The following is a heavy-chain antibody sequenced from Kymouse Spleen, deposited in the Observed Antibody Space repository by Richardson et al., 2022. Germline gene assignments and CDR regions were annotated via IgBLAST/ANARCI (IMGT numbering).Heavy chain of an antibody. D-gene: IGHD1-1*01. CDR2: IWYDGSNK. J-gene: IGHJ4*02. CDR3: ARGDNWNDGSFDY. CDR1: GFTFSSYG. Sequence: QVQLVESGGGVVQPGRSLRLSCAASGFTFSSYGMHWVRQAPGKGLEWVAVIWYDGSNKYYADSVKGRFTISRDNSKNTLYLQMNSLRAEDTAVYYCARGDNWNDGSFDYWGQGTLVTVSS. V-gene: IGHV3-33*01.